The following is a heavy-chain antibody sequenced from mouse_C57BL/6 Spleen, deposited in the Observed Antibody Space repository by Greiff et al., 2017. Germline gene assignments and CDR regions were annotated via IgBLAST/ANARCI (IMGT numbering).Heavy chain of an antibody. J-gene: IGHJ3*01. CDR1: GFNIKDDY. V-gene: IGHV14-4*01. Sequence: EVKLQESGAELVRPGASVKLSCTASGFNIKDDYMHWVKQRPEQGLEWIGWIDPENGDTEYASKFQGKATITADTSSNTAYLQLSSLTSEDTAVYYCTSQLGSWFAYWGQGTLVTVSA. CDR2: IDPENGDT. D-gene: IGHD4-1*02. CDR3: TSQLGSWFAY.